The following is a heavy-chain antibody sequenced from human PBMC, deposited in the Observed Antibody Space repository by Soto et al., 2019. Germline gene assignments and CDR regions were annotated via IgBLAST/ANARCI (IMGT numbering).Heavy chain of an antibody. Sequence: PGGSLRLSCAASGFTFSSYWMSWVRQAPGKGLEWVANIKQDGSEKYYVDSVKGRFTISRDNAKNSLYLQMNSLRAEDTAVYYCATEDDSSGPRAFDLWGQGTMVTVSS. CDR1: GFTFSSYW. D-gene: IGHD3-22*01. CDR2: IKQDGSEK. V-gene: IGHV3-7*03. CDR3: ATEDDSSGPRAFDL. J-gene: IGHJ3*01.